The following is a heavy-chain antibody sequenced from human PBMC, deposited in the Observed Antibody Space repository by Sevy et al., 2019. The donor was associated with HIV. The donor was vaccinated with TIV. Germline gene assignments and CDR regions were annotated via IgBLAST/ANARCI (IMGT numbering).Heavy chain of an antibody. V-gene: IGHV3-15*01. CDR3: ITGSLGDPTAA. D-gene: IGHD2-21*02. CDR1: GLYFSNAW. CDR2: VKSKTDGETT. Sequence: GGSLRLSCAASGLYFSNAWMSWVRQAPGKGLEWVGRVKSKTDGETTEYGEPVKDRFTISRDDSKRTVFLQMNSLKIDDTGVYYCITGSLGDPTAAWGQGTLVTVSS. J-gene: IGHJ5*02.